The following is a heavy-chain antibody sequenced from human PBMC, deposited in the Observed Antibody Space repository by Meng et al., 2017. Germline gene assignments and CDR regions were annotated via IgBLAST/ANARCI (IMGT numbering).Heavy chain of an antibody. CDR2: IYYSGST. Sequence: SETLSLTCTVSGGSISSYYWSWIRQPPGKGLEWIGYIYYSGSTNYNPPLKSRVTISVDTSKNQFSLKLSSVTAADTAVYYCAGTEDYYFDYWGQGTLVTVSS. CDR1: GGSISSYY. D-gene: IGHD3/OR15-3a*01. J-gene: IGHJ4*02. V-gene: IGHV4-59*01. CDR3: AGTEDYYFDY.